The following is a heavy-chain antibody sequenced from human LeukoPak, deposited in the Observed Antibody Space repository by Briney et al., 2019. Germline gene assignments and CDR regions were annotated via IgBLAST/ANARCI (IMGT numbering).Heavy chain of an antibody. CDR2: INPSGGST. CDR1: GYTFTSYD. V-gene: IGHV1-46*01. D-gene: IGHD3-10*01. J-gene: IGHJ4*02. Sequence: ASVKVSCKASGYTFTSYDINWVRQAPGQGLEWMGIINPSGGSTSYAQKFQGRVTMTRDKSTSTVYMELRSLRSDDTAVYYCARGPMVRGVIISYYFDYWGQGTLVTVSS. CDR3: ARGPMVRGVIISYYFDY.